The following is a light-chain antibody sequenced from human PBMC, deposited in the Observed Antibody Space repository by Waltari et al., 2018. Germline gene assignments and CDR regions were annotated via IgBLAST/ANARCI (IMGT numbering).Light chain of an antibody. CDR2: DAS. CDR3: QQRSTWPLT. Sequence: ELVLTQSPATLYLSPGERATLSCRASQSVSRYLGWYQQKFGQPPRLLIYDASNRATGIPARFSGRGSETDFTLTISSLEPEDFAVYYCQQRSTWPLTFGGGTKVEIK. CDR1: QSVSRY. J-gene: IGKJ4*01. V-gene: IGKV3-11*01.